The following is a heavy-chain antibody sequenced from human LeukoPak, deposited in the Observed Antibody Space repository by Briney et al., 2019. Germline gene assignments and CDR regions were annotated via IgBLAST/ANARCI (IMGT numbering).Heavy chain of an antibody. CDR3: AKFLTRDTIFGVVPLGYYYYGMDV. CDR2: ISSSSSTI. D-gene: IGHD3-3*01. Sequence: QSGGSLRLSCAASGFTFSSYSMNWVRQAPGKGLEWVSYISSSSSTIYYADSVKGRFTISRDNSKNTLYLQMNSLRAEDTAVYYCAKFLTRDTIFGVVPLGYYYYGMDVWGQGTTVTVSS. J-gene: IGHJ6*02. V-gene: IGHV3-48*01. CDR1: GFTFSSYS.